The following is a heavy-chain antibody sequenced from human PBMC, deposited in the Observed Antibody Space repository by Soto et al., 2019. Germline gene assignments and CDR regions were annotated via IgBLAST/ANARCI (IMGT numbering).Heavy chain of an antibody. Sequence: PSETLSLTCAVYGGSFSGYYWSWIRQPPGKGLEWIGEINHSGSTNYNPSLKSRVTISVDTSKNQFSLKLSSVTAADTAVYYCAGTTSLQWYYMDVWDKGTTVTVSS. CDR2: INHSGST. J-gene: IGHJ6*03. CDR1: GGSFSGYY. V-gene: IGHV4-34*01. D-gene: IGHD1-7*01. CDR3: AGTTSLQWYYMDV.